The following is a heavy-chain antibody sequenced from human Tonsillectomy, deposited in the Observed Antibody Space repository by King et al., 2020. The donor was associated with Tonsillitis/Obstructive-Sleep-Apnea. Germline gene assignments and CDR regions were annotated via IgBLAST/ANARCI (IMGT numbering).Heavy chain of an antibody. CDR2: IYYSGST. CDR1: GGSVSSGSYY. V-gene: IGHV4-61*01. CDR3: ARNPPRYCSSTSCYGVA. J-gene: IGHJ4*02. Sequence: MQLQESCPGLVKPSETLSLTCTVSGGSVSSGSYYWSWIRQPPGKGLGWIGYIYYSGSTNYNPSLKCRVTISVDTAKNQFSLKLSTVTAADTAVYYCARNPPRYCSSTSCYGVAWGQGTLVTVSS. D-gene: IGHD2-2*01.